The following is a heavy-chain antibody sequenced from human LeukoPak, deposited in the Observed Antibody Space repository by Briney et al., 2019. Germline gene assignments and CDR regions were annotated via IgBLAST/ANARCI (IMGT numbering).Heavy chain of an antibody. V-gene: IGHV3-23*01. CDR1: GFPFSTQS. D-gene: IGHD2-15*01. CDR3: AKGEGVAARSGMDV. J-gene: IGHJ6*02. Sequence: PGGSLRLSCVASGFPFSTQSMNWVRQAPGKGLEWVSAISGSGGSTYYADSVKGRFTISRDNSKNTLYLQMNSLRAEDTAVYYCAKGEGVAARSGMDVWGQGTTVTVSS. CDR2: ISGSGGST.